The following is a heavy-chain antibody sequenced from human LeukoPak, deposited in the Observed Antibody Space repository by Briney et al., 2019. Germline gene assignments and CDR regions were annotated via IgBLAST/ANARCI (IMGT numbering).Heavy chain of an antibody. J-gene: IGHJ4*02. CDR1: GGSISGYY. CDR2: IYSSGST. CDR3: ARDYDY. Sequence: SETLSLTCSVSGGSISGYYWSWIRQPAGKGLEWIGRIYSSGSTYYNPSLKSRVTMSVDTSKKQFSLKLSSVTAADTALYYCARDYDYWGQGTLVTVSS. V-gene: IGHV4-4*07.